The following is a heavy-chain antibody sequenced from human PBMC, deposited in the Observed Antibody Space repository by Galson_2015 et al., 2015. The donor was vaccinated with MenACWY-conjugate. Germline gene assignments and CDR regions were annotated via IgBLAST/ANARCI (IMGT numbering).Heavy chain of an antibody. D-gene: IGHD4-23*01. CDR3: ARRSARLTLGAFDI. Sequence: SETLSLTCTVSGGSISSSSYFWGWIRQPPGKGLEWIGTISYSGSTHYNPSLNNRVTVPADTSKNQFSLNVNSVTAADTALYYCARRSARLTLGAFDIWGQGTMVTVSS. CDR1: GGSISSSSYF. J-gene: IGHJ3*02. CDR2: ISYSGST. V-gene: IGHV4-39*01.